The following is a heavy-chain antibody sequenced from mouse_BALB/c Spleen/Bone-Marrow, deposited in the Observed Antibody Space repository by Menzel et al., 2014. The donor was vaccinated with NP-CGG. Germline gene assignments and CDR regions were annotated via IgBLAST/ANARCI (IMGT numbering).Heavy chain of an antibody. CDR2: ISNGGGST. J-gene: IGHJ3*01. Sequence: EVKLVESGGGLVQPGGSLKLSCAASGFTFSSYTMSWVRQTPEKRLDWVAYISNGGGSTYYPDTVKGRFTISGDNAKNTLYLQMSSLKSEDTAMYCCARGNGFAYWGQGTLVTVSA. V-gene: IGHV5-12-2*01. CDR3: ARGNGFAY. CDR1: GFTFSSYT.